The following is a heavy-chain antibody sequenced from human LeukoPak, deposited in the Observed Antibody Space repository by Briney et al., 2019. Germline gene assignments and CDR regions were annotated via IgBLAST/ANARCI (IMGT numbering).Heavy chain of an antibody. D-gene: IGHD6-19*01. CDR3: AKGTWSNGWDVFDD. CDR2: ISGSGGST. Sequence: PGGSLRLSCAASGFTFNGYAMSWVRQAPGKGLEWVSGISGSGGSTNYADSVKGRFTISRDNSKNTLYLQMNSLRAEDTAVYYCAKGTWSNGWDVFDDWGQGILVTVSS. CDR1: GFTFNGYA. J-gene: IGHJ4*02. V-gene: IGHV3-23*01.